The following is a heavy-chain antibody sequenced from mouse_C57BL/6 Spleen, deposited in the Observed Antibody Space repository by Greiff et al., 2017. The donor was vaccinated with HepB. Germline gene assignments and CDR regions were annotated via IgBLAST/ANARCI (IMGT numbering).Heavy chain of an antibody. D-gene: IGHD1-1*01. J-gene: IGHJ1*03. V-gene: IGHV1-53*01. Sequence: QVQLQQPGTELVKPGASVKLSCKASGYTFTSYWMHWVKQRPGQGLEWIGNINPSNGGTKYNEKFKSKATLTVDKSSSTAYMQLSSLTSEDSAVYYCAREVITTVVATDFDVWGTGTTVTVAS. CDR1: GYTFTSYW. CDR3: AREVITTVVATDFDV. CDR2: INPSNGGT.